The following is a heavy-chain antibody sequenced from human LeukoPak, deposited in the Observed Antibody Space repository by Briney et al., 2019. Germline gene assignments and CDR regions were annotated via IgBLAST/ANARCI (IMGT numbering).Heavy chain of an antibody. J-gene: IGHJ4*02. D-gene: IGHD5-18*01. Sequence: SETLSLTCGVSGGSITSTNYWTWVCQPPGKGLEWIGEVNLQGSTNYNPSLMGRVAISVDMSENHISLQLTSVTAADTAVYYCAREYTAMAIFDYWGQGTLVTVSS. CDR1: GGSITSTNY. V-gene: IGHV4-4*02. CDR3: AREYTAMAIFDY. CDR2: VNLQGST.